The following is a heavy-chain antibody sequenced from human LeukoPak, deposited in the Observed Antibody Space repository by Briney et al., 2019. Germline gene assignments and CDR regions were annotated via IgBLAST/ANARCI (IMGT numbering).Heavy chain of an antibody. CDR1: GFTFRNFG. CDR3: AIPDADAFDI. V-gene: IGHV3-30*03. J-gene: IGHJ3*02. Sequence: GGSLRLSCAASGFTFRNFGIHWVRQAPGKGPEWVAVISNDGSNKYYADSVRGRFTISRDNSKNTLYLQMNSLRAEDTAVYYCAIPDADAFDIWGQGTMVTVSS. CDR2: ISNDGSNK.